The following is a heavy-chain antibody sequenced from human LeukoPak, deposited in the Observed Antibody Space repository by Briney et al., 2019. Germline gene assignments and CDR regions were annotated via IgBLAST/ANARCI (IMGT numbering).Heavy chain of an antibody. CDR3: AKGDGCSITSCLNVPIDY. CDR2: ISGGGTST. V-gene: IGHV3-23*01. Sequence: GGSLRLSCAASGFSFSSYAMSWVRQAPGKGLEWVSTISGGGTSTYYADSVKGRFTISRDNSKNTLYLQMNSLRAEDAAIYYCAKGDGCSITSCLNVPIDYWGQGSLVTVSS. CDR1: GFSFSSYA. D-gene: IGHD2-2*01. J-gene: IGHJ4*02.